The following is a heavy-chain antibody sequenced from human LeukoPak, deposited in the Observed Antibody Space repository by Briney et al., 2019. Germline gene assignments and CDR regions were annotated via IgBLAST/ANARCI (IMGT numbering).Heavy chain of an antibody. D-gene: IGHD2-15*01. J-gene: IGHJ4*02. CDR1: GFTFSSYS. CDR3: ARGLHRRCSGGICYQPFDY. V-gene: IGHV3-30*03. Sequence: GGSLRLSCAASGFTFSSYSMNWVRQAPGKGLEWVALISSDGSKIYYADSVKGRFTISRDNSRNTLYLQMNSLRAEDSAVYYCARGLHRRCSGGICYQPFDYWGQGTLVTVSS. CDR2: ISSDGSKI.